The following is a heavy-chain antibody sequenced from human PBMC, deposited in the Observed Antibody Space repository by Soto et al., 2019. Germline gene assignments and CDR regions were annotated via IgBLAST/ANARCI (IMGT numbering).Heavy chain of an antibody. J-gene: IGHJ5*02. Sequence: QVQLVESGGGVVKPGTSLRLSCAASGFIFNRYGMHWVRQAPGKGLEWVAVIWFDGSYKSYADSVKGRFTISRDNSQNSLFLQMTGLRVEDSGFYYCARGGSSMATSAPNRDNWFDPWGQGTRVTVSS. D-gene: IGHD2-2*01. CDR2: IWFDGSYK. V-gene: IGHV3-33*01. CDR3: ARGGSSMATSAPNRDNWFDP. CDR1: GFIFNRYG.